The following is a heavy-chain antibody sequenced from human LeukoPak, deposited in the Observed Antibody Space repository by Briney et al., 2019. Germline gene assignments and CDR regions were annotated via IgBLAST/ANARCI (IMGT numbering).Heavy chain of an antibody. Sequence: GGSLRLSCAASGFTFSSYAMSWVRQAPGKGLEWVSAISGSGGSTYYADSVKGRFTISRDNSKNTLYLQMNSLRAEDTAVYYCAKDSGIAAAGTQAGYFDYWGQGTLVTVSS. CDR3: AKDSGIAAAGTQAGYFDY. CDR2: ISGSGGST. J-gene: IGHJ4*02. V-gene: IGHV3-23*01. CDR1: GFTFSSYA. D-gene: IGHD6-13*01.